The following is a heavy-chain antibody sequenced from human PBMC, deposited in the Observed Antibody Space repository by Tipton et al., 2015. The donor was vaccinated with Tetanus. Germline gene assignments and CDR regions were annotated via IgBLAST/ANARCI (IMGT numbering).Heavy chain of an antibody. CDR3: AGRRTTTALSYYFDS. Sequence: VQLVQSGAEVKKPGESLKISCKASGYIFTNYWIAWVRQMPGKGLEWMGIIYPGDSNIRYSPSFQGQVTISADRSISTAYLQWSSLKASDTAMYYCAGRRTTTALSYYFDSWGQGTLFTVSS. J-gene: IGHJ4*02. V-gene: IGHV5-51*01. D-gene: IGHD4-17*01. CDR2: IYPGDSNI. CDR1: GYIFTNYW.